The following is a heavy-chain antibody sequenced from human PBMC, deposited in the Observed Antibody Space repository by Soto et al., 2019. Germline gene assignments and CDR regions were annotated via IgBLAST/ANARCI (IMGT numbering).Heavy chain of an antibody. V-gene: IGHV1-2*04. CDR1: GYTFTGYH. Sequence: ASVKVSCKTSGYTFTGYHIHWVRQAPGQGLEWMGWINRNTGDTNYAQKFQGWVTMTRDTSINTAYVQLSRLTSDDTAVYYCARWVGASNWFDPWGQGTLVTVSS. CDR2: INRNTGDT. J-gene: IGHJ5*02. D-gene: IGHD1-26*01. CDR3: ARWVGASNWFDP.